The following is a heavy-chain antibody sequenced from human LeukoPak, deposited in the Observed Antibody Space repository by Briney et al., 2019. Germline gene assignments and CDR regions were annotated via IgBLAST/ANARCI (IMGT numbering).Heavy chain of an antibody. D-gene: IGHD2-21*02. CDR1: GYTCTSCD. CDR2: MNSNSDST. Sequence: GGSVKVSCKASGYTCTSCDINGVRQPTGQGLEWMGWMNSNSDSTGYAQKFPGRVTITRNTSMSRAYMELNSLRSEDTAVYCCTRGVVVTAIVDVWGQGTTVTVSS. CDR3: TRGVVVTAIVDV. V-gene: IGHV1-8*01. J-gene: IGHJ6*02.